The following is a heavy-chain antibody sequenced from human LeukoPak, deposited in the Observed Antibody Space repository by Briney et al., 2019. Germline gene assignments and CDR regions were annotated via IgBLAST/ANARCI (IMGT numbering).Heavy chain of an antibody. V-gene: IGHV1-69*05. J-gene: IGHJ4*02. CDR1: GGTFSSYA. CDR2: IIPIFGTA. D-gene: IGHD3-10*01. CDR3: ASPGSDGSGSPFHY. Sequence: SVKVSCKASGGTFSSYAISWVRQAPGQGLEWMGGIIPIFGTANYAQKFQGRVTITTDESTSTAYMELSSLRSEDTAVYYCASPGSDGSGSPFHYWGQGTLVTVSS.